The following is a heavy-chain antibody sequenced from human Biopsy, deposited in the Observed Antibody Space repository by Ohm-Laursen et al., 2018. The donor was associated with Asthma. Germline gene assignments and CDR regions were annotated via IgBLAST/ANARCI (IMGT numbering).Heavy chain of an antibody. V-gene: IGHV1-69*01. CDR2: VIPIYGTT. CDR1: GDILSSFG. CDR3: ARGGYYGDRRYHNGLDV. Sequence: SSVKVSCKAHGDILSSFGIKWVRKAPGQGLEWMGGVIPIYGTTHTAQKFQGRATITADESTSTAYMELTSLRKEDTAVYYCARGGYYGDRRYHNGLDVWGQGTTVTVSS. D-gene: IGHD4-17*01. J-gene: IGHJ6*02.